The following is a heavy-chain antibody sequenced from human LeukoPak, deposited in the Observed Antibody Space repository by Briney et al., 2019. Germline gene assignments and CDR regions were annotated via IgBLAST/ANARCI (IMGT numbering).Heavy chain of an antibody. Sequence: SETLSLTCTVSGGSISSYYWSWIRQPPGKGLEWIGYIYTSGSTNYTPSLKSRVTISVDTSKNQFSLKLSSVTAADTAVYYCARLGGDYSPDAFDIWGQGTMVTVSS. CDR3: ARLGGDYSPDAFDI. D-gene: IGHD4-17*01. V-gene: IGHV4-4*09. CDR2: IYTSGST. J-gene: IGHJ3*02. CDR1: GGSISSYY.